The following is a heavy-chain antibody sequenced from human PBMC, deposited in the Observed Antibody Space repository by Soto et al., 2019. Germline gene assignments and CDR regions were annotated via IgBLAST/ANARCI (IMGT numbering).Heavy chain of an antibody. CDR1: GCTFSSDA. Sequence: GGSVTLSCASSGCTFSSDAMSWVRQAPGKGLEWVSAISGSGGSTYYADSVKGRSTISTGNSKNTMYLQMTSLSAEDKAVYYCAKDLPVAGGYWGPGTLVTV. J-gene: IGHJ4*02. V-gene: IGHV3-23*01. CDR3: AKDLPVAGGY. CDR2: ISGSGGST.